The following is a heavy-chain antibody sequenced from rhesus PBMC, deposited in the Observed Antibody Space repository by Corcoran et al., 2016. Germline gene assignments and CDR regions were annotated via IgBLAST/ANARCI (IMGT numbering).Heavy chain of an antibody. CDR2: INGSGGIT. CDR1: GGYISGYY. CDR3: ARLDTVATTTGDFDY. V-gene: IGHV4-160*01. J-gene: IGHJ4*01. Sequence: QVQLQESGPGLVKPSETLSLTCAVSGGYISGYYWSWIRQPPGKGLEWIGRINGSGGITDYNPSLTSRVTSSTDTSKNQFSLKLSSVTAADTAVYYCARLDTVATTTGDFDYWGQGVLVTVSS. D-gene: IGHD4-29*01.